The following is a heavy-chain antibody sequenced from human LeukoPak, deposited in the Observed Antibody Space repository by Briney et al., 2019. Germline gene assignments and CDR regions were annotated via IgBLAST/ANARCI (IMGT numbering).Heavy chain of an antibody. V-gene: IGHV3-74*01. CDR2: INSDGSIT. J-gene: IGHJ4*02. CDR1: GFTFSRNW. CDR3: VKIDAY. Sequence: GGSLRLSCAASGFTFSRNWMHWVRQARGKWLVWVSRINSDGSITNYADSVKGRFTISRDNAKNTLYLQMSSLRAEDTAVYYCVKIDAYWGQGTLVTVSS.